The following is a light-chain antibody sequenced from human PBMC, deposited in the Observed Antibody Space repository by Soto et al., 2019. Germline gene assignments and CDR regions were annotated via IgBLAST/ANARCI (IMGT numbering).Light chain of an antibody. CDR1: SSNIGSNT. CDR3: SKWDDSLSAVVV. Sequence: QSVLTQPPSASGTPGQRVTMSCSGSSSNIGSNTVNWYQQLPGTAPKLLIYSNNQRPSGVPDRFSGSKSGTSASLAISWLLYDDEADYYCSKWDDSLSAVVVFGGGTKVTVL. J-gene: IGLJ2*01. V-gene: IGLV1-44*01. CDR2: SNN.